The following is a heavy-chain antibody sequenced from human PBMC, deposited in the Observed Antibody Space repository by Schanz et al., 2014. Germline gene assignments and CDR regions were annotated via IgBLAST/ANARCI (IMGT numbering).Heavy chain of an antibody. CDR1: GFTFSDYY. Sequence: QVQLEESGGGLVTPGGSLRLSCAASGFTFSDYYMSWIRQAPGKGLECISYISSRGTTIYYADSVKGRFTISRDNAENSLYLQMSSLRAEDTAVYYCATQYCSGTTCYTDSWDHWGQGTLVTVSS. J-gene: IGHJ4*01. D-gene: IGHD2-2*02. CDR3: ATQYCSGTTCYTDSWDH. V-gene: IGHV3-11*04. CDR2: ISSRGTTI.